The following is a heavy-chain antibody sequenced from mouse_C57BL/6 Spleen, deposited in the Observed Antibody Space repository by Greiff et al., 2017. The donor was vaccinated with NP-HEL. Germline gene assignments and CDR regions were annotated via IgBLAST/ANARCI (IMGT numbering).Heavy chain of an antibody. V-gene: IGHV5-6*01. Sequence: EVQVVESGGDLVKPGGSLKLSCAASGFTFSSYGMSWVRQTPDKRLEWVATISSGGSYTYYPDSVKGRFTISRDNDKNTLYLQMSSLKSEDTAMYYCARTKNYGSDGFAYWGQGTLVTVSA. D-gene: IGHD1-1*01. CDR1: GFTFSSYG. J-gene: IGHJ3*01. CDR3: ARTKNYGSDGFAY. CDR2: ISSGGSYT.